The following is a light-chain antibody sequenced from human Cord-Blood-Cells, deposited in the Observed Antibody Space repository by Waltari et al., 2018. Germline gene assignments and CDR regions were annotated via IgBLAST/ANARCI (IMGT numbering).Light chain of an antibody. Sequence: QSALTQPASVSGSPGQSITISCTGTSSDVGSYNLVSWYQQYPGKAPKLMIYEGSKRPSGVSNRFSGSKSGNTASPTISGLQAEDEADYYCCSYAGSSTSYVFGTGTKVTVL. CDR2: EGS. CDR1: SSDVGSYNL. CDR3: CSYAGSSTSYV. V-gene: IGLV2-23*01. J-gene: IGLJ1*01.